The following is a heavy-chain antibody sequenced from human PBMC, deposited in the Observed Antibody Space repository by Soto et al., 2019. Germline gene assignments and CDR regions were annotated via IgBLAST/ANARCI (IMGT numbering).Heavy chain of an antibody. CDR3: ARSAGVRGRADAFDI. CDR2: IKQDGSEK. CDR1: GFTFSSYW. J-gene: IGHJ3*02. Sequence: GGSLRLSCAASGFTFSSYWMSWVRQAPGKGLEWVANIKQDGSEKYYVDSVKGRFTISRDNAKNSLYLQMNSLRAEDPAVYYCARSAGVRGRADAFDIWGQGTMVTVSS. D-gene: IGHD6-19*01. V-gene: IGHV3-7*03.